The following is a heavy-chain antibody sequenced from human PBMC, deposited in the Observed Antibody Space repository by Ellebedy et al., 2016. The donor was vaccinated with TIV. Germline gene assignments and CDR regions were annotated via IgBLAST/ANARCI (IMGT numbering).Heavy chain of an antibody. D-gene: IGHD4-17*01. CDR1: GFTISNNY. CDR3: ARAPTVTSVFDC. J-gene: IGHJ4*02. Sequence: GESLKISXAASGFTISNNYMSWVCQVPGKGLEWVAILLSGGTTFYADSVKGRFTISRDSSKNTLYLQMNSLRVEDTAVYYCARAPTVTSVFDCWGQGTLVTVSS. CDR2: LLSGGTT. V-gene: IGHV3-53*01.